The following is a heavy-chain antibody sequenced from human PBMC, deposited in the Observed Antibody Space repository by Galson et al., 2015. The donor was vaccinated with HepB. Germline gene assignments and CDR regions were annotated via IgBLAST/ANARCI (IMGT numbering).Heavy chain of an antibody. CDR3: ARARAGYCSSTSCYYYYYYMDV. J-gene: IGHJ6*03. CDR1: GYTFTNYF. CDR2: INPSGGST. V-gene: IGHV1-46*01. Sequence: SVKVSCKASGYTFTNYFLHWVRQAPGRVPEWMGMINPSGGSTTYAQRFQGRVTMNTDTSASTVDMELSSLTSEDTAMYYCARARAGYCSSTSCYYYYYYMDVWGKGTTVTVSS. D-gene: IGHD2-2*03.